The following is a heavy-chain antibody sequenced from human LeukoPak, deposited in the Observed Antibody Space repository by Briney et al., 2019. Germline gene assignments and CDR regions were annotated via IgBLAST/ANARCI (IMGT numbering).Heavy chain of an antibody. Sequence: SETLSLTCTVSGGSISSYYWSWIRQPPGKGLEWIGYIYYSGSTNYNPSLKSRVTISVDTSKNQFSLKLSSVTAADTAVYYCARHEDSSGWYSNWFDPWGQGTLVTVSS. CDR1: GGSISSYY. CDR2: IYYSGST. CDR3: ARHEDSSGWYSNWFDP. D-gene: IGHD6-19*01. V-gene: IGHV4-59*08. J-gene: IGHJ5*02.